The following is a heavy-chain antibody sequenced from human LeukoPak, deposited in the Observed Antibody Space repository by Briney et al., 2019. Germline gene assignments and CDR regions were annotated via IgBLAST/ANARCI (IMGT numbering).Heavy chain of an antibody. V-gene: IGHV1-8*01. CDR3: ARGLRREQQLLRAFDY. CDR1: GYTFTNYD. J-gene: IGHJ4*02. Sequence: GASVKVSCKASGYTFTNYDINWVRQATGQRLEWVGWMNPNSGNTGYAQKFQGRVAMTWNTSISTAYMDLSSLRSEDTALYYCARGLRREQQLLRAFDYWGQGTLVTVSS. CDR2: MNPNSGNT. D-gene: IGHD6-13*01.